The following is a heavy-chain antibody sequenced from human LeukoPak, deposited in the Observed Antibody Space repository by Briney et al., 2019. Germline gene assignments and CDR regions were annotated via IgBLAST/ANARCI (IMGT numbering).Heavy chain of an antibody. CDR2: INSDGSEG. Sequence: GGSLRLSCAVSGFTFSGFWMSWSRQAPGKGLEWVASINSDGSEGYYADVVKGRFTISRDNAKNSLYLQINSLRAEDTAVYYCARSSYSSSSSAWGQGTMVTVSS. D-gene: IGHD6-6*01. V-gene: IGHV3-7*03. J-gene: IGHJ3*01. CDR3: ARSSYSSSSSA. CDR1: GFTFSGFW.